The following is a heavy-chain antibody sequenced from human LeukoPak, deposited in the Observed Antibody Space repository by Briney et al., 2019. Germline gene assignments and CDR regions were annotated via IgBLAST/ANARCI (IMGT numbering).Heavy chain of an antibody. V-gene: IGHV4-61*02. CDR2: IYTSGST. CDR1: GGSISSGSYY. D-gene: IGHD3-16*01. J-gene: IGHJ5*02. CDR3: ARDGGWFDP. Sequence: SETLSLTCTVSGGSISSGSYYWSWLRQPAGKGLEWIGRIYTSGSTNYNPTLKSRVTISVDTSKNQFSLKLSSVTAADTAVYYCARDGGWFDPWGQGTLVTVSS.